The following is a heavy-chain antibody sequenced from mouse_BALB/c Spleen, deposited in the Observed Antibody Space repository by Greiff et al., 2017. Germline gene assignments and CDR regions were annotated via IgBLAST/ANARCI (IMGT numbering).Heavy chain of an antibody. CDR2: INSNYGGT. CDR3: ARSGLRYAMDY. J-gene: IGHJ4*01. V-gene: IGHV1-26*01. CDR1: GYTFTEYT. Sequence: EVQLQQSGPELVKPGASVKISCKTSGYTFTEYTMHWVKQSHGKSLEWIGGINSNYGGTSYNKKFKGKAKLTVDKSSSTAYMELRSLTSEDSADYCDARSGLRYAMDYWGQGTSVTVSA. D-gene: IGHD3-1*01.